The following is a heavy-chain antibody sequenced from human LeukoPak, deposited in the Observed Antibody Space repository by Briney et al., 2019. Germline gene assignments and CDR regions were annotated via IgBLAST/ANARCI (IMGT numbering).Heavy chain of an antibody. D-gene: IGHD2-2*01. CDR3: ARGPNIVVVPAAGPRYYYGMDV. J-gene: IGHJ6*02. V-gene: IGHV3-30-3*01. CDR2: ISYDGSNK. CDR1: GFTFSSYA. Sequence: PRGSLRLSCAASGFTFSSYAMHWVRHAPGKGLEWVAVISYDGSNKYYADSVKGRFTISRDNSKNTLYLQMNSLRAEDTAVYYCARGPNIVVVPAAGPRYYYGMDVWGQGTTVTVSS.